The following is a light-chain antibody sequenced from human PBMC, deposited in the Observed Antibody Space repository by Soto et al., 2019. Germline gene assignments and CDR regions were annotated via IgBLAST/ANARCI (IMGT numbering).Light chain of an antibody. V-gene: IGKV3-20*01. J-gene: IGKJ4*01. CDR1: QSVSSSY. CDR2: GAS. Sequence: EIVLTQSPGTLSLSPGERATLSCRASQSVSSSYLAWYQQKPGQAPRLRIYGASSRATGIPDRFSSSGSGIHFTLTISRLEPEDFAVYYGLHYGTLPLLSFGGGTMVAI. CDR3: LHYGTLPLLS.